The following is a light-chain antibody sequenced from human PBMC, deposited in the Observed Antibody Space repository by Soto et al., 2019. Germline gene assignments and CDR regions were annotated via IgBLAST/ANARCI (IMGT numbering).Light chain of an antibody. V-gene: IGKV1-5*01. CDR1: QSISSW. Sequence: EIQMTQSPSTLSASVGDRFTSTGRASQSISSWLAWYQQKPGKAPKLLIYDDSSLESGVPSRFSGSGSGTEFTLTISSLQPDDFATYYCQQYNSYSTVGQGTKVEIK. CDR2: DDS. J-gene: IGKJ1*01. CDR3: QQYNSYST.